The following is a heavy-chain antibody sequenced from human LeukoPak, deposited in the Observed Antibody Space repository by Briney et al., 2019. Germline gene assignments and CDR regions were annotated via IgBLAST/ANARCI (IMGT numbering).Heavy chain of an antibody. J-gene: IGHJ4*02. D-gene: IGHD6-6*01. CDR1: GYTFTGYY. CDR2: INPNSGGT. CDR3: ARDAGIAARAAADY. Sequence: ASVKVYCKASGYTFTGYYMHWGRQAPGQGLEWMGWINPNSGGTNYAQKFQGRVTMTRDTSISTAYMELSRLRSDDTAVYYCARDAGIAARAAADYWGQGTLVTVSS. V-gene: IGHV1-2*02.